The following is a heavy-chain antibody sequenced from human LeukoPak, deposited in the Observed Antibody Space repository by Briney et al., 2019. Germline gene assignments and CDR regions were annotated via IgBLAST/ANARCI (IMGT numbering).Heavy chain of an antibody. CDR3: ARDTYYYGSGSYYFDY. J-gene: IGHJ4*02. CDR1: GGSISSSSYY. Sequence: NSSETLSLTCTVSGGSISSSSYYWGWIRQPPGKGLEWIGSIYYSGSTYYNPSLKSRVTISVDTSKNQFSLKLSSVTAADTAVYYCARDTYYYGSGSYYFDYWGQGTLVTVSS. D-gene: IGHD3-10*01. CDR2: IYYSGST. V-gene: IGHV4-39*02.